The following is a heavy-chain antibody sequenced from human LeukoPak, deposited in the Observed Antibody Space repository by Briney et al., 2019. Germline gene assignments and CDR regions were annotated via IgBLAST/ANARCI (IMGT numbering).Heavy chain of an antibody. CDR2: INHSGST. Sequence: TSETLSLTCAVYGGSFSGYYWSWIRQPPGKGLEWIGEINHSGSTNYNPSLKSRVTISVDTSKNQFSLKLSSVTAADTAVYYCAYGSSGRFDYWGQGTLVTVSS. CDR3: AYGSSGRFDY. CDR1: GGSFSGYY. D-gene: IGHD3-22*01. V-gene: IGHV4-34*01. J-gene: IGHJ4*02.